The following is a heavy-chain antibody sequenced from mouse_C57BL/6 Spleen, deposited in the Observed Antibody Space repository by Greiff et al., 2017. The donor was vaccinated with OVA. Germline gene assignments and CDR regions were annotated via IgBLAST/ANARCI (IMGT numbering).Heavy chain of an antibody. CDR3: ARMTASTVVARDYFDY. V-gene: IGHV1-50*01. CDR2: IDPSDSYT. Sequence: VQLQQPGAELVKPGASVKLSCKASGYTFTSYWMQWVKQRPGQGLEWIGEIDPSDSYTNYNQKFKGKATLTVDTSSSTAYMQLSSLTSEDSAVYYCARMTASTVVARDYFDYWGQGTTLTVSS. D-gene: IGHD1-1*01. J-gene: IGHJ2*01. CDR1: GYTFTSYW.